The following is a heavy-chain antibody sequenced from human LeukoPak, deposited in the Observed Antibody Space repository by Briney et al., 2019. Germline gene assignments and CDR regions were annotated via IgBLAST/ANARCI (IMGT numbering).Heavy chain of an antibody. CDR3: AKDLTTGTLSFDY. V-gene: IGHV3-33*06. CDR2: IWYDGSNK. D-gene: IGHD1-1*01. J-gene: IGHJ4*02. CDR1: GFTFSSYG. Sequence: GRTLRLSCAASGFTFSSYGMHWVRQAPGKGLEWVAVIWYDGSNKYYADSVKGRFTISRDNSKNTLYLQMNSLRAEDTAVYSCAKDLTTGTLSFDYWGQGTLVTVSS.